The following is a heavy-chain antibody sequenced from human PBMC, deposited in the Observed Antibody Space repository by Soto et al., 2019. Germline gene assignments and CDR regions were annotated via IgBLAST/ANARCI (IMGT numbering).Heavy chain of an antibody. V-gene: IGHV4-34*01. CDR2: INHSGST. D-gene: IGHD3-22*01. Sequence: SETLSLTCAVYGGSFSGHYWSWIRQSPGKGLEWIGEINHSGSTNSNPSLKSRVTISVDTSKNQFSLKLNSVAAADTAVYYCARGISMIVEVQRDAPDKYYFDSWGQGTLVTVSS. CDR3: ARGISMIVEVQRDAPDKYYFDS. J-gene: IGHJ4*02. CDR1: GGSFSGHY.